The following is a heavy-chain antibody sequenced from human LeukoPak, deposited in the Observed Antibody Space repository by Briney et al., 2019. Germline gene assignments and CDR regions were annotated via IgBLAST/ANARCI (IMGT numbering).Heavy chain of an antibody. Sequence: NPSETLSLTCTVSGGSISSYYWSWIRQPPGKGLEWIGYIYYSGSTNYNPSLRSRVTISVDMSKHQFSLKLSSVTAADTAVYYCARGADSSGYTFDYWGQGTLVTVSS. V-gene: IGHV4-59*01. CDR2: IYYSGST. CDR1: GGSISSYY. CDR3: ARGADSSGYTFDY. J-gene: IGHJ4*02. D-gene: IGHD3-22*01.